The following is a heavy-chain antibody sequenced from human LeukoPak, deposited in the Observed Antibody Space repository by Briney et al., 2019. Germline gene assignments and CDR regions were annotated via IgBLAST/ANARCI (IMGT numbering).Heavy chain of an antibody. Sequence: PSETLSLTCTVSGGSISSYYWSWIRQPPGKGLEWLGYIYYSGSTNYNPSLKSRVTISVDTSKNQFSLKLSSVTAADTAVYYCARDSSSWHNWFDPWGQGTLVTVSS. D-gene: IGHD6-13*01. CDR2: IYYSGST. CDR3: ARDSSSWHNWFDP. J-gene: IGHJ5*02. V-gene: IGHV4-59*01. CDR1: GGSISSYY.